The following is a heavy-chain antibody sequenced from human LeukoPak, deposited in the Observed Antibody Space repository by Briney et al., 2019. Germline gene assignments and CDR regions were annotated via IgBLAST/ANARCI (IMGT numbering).Heavy chain of an antibody. CDR1: GASISSSSYY. V-gene: IGHV4-39*07. CDR2: IYYGGNT. J-gene: IGHJ4*02. D-gene: IGHD5-12*01. CDR3: ARGGSWLVKFDF. Sequence: SETLSLTCTVSGASISSSSYYWGWIRQPPGKGLEWIGSIYYGGNTYYNPSLKSRVTISVDTSQNQFSLNLSSVTAADTAVYYCARGGSWLVKFDFWGQGTLVTVSS.